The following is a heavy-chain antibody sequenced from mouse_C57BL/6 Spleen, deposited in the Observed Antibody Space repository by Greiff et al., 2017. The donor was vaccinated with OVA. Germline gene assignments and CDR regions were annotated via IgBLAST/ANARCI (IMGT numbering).Heavy chain of an antibody. V-gene: IGHV1-61*01. Sequence: QVQLKQPGAELVRPGSSVKLSCKASGYTFTSYWMDWVKQRPGQGLEWIGNIYPSDSETHYNQKFKDKATLTVDKSSSTAYMQLSSLTSEDSAVYYCARSGDYDGILAYWGQGTLVTVSA. J-gene: IGHJ3*01. CDR1: GYTFTSYW. D-gene: IGHD2-4*01. CDR2: IYPSDSET. CDR3: ARSGDYDGILAY.